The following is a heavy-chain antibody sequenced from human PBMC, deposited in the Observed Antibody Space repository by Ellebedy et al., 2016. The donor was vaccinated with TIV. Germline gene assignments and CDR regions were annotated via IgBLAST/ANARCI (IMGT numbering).Heavy chain of an antibody. J-gene: IGHJ3*02. V-gene: IGHV3-21*01. Sequence: PGGSLRLSCAASGFTFSSYSFNWVRQAPGKGLEWVSSISTGSSYIYYADSVKGRFTISRDNAKNSLYLQMSSLRAEDTAVYFCSRDQSPDILTKKAAFDIWGQGTMVTVSS. CDR3: SRDQSPDILTKKAAFDI. CDR1: GFTFSSYS. CDR2: ISTGSSYI. D-gene: IGHD5-12*01.